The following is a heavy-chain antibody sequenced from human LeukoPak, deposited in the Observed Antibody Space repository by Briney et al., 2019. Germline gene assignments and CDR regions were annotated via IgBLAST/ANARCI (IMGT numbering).Heavy chain of an antibody. CDR3: ASVGYSYGPTLCGMDV. D-gene: IGHD5-18*01. CDR1: RGTFISYA. V-gene: IGHV1-69*13. Sequence: SVKVSCKASRGTFISYAISWVRQAPGQGLEWMGGIIPIFGTANYAQKFQGRVTITADESTSTDYMELSSLRSEDTAVYYCASVGYSYGPTLCGMDVWGKGTTVTVSS. J-gene: IGHJ6*04. CDR2: IIPIFGTA.